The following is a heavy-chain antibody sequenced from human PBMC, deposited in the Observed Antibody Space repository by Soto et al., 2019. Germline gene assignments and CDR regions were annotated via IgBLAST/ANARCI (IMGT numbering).Heavy chain of an antibody. J-gene: IGHJ4*02. D-gene: IGHD5-12*01. CDR2: IIPIFNSA. V-gene: IGHV1-69*01. CDR1: GGTFNNYA. Sequence: QLVQSGAEVKRPGSSVKVSCKASGGTFNNYALSWVRQAPGQGLEWMGGIIPIFNSANYAQKFQGRVTITADDSTSTAYMELRSLRPDDTAVYYCAREVTVASYSFDFWGQGTLVTVSS. CDR3: AREVTVASYSFDF.